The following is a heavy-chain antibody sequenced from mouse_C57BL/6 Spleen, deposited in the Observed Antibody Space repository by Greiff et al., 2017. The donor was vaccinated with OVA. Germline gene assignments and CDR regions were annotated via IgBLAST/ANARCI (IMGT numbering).Heavy chain of an antibody. Sequence: VQLRQSGPELVKPGDSVKISCKASGYSFTGYFMNWVMQSHGKSLEWIGRINPYNGDTFYNQKFKGKATLTVDKSSSTAHMELRSLTSEDSAVYYCAGGGTTGVAGDWYFDVWGTGTTVTVSS. CDR3: AGGGTTGVAGDWYFDV. CDR2: INPYNGDT. J-gene: IGHJ1*03. CDR1: GYSFTGYF. V-gene: IGHV1-20*01. D-gene: IGHD1-1*01.